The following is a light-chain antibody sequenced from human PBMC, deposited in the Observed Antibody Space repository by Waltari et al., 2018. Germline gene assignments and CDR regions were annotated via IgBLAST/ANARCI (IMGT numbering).Light chain of an antibody. CDR1: SSDVGGYNY. J-gene: IGLJ3*02. CDR2: EVS. V-gene: IGLV2-14*01. CDR3: SSYTSSSTIWV. Sequence: QSALTQPASVSGSPGQSITISCTGTSSDVGGYNYVSWYQQHPGKAPQLMIYEVSNRPSGVSNRFSGSKSGNTASLTISGLQAEDEADYYCSSYTSSSTIWVFGGGTKLTVL.